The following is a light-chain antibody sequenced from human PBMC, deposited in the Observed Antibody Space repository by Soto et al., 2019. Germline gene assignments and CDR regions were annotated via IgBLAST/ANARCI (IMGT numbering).Light chain of an antibody. CDR1: SSNIGAGYD. Sequence: QSVLTQPPSVSGAPGQRVTISCTGSSSNIGAGYDVHWYQQLPGTAPKLLIHGNSNRPSGVPDRFSGSKSGTSASLAITGLQAEDEADYYCQSYDSSLENVVFGGGTKVTVL. CDR2: GNS. CDR3: QSYDSSLENVV. V-gene: IGLV1-40*01. J-gene: IGLJ2*01.